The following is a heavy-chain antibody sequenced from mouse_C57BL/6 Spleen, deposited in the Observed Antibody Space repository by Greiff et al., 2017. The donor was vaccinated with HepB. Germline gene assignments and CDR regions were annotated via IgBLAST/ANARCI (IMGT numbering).Heavy chain of an antibody. D-gene: IGHD1-1*01. CDR1: GYTFTSYW. V-gene: IGHV1-64*01. CDR2: IHPNSGST. J-gene: IGHJ2*01. Sequence: QVQLQQPGAELVKPGASVKLSCKASGYTFTSYWMHWVKQRPGQGLEWIGMIHPNSGSTNYNEKFKSKATLTVDKSSSTAYMQLSSLTSEDSAVYYCARKDYYYGSSLDYWGQGTTLTVSS. CDR3: ARKDYYYGSSLDY.